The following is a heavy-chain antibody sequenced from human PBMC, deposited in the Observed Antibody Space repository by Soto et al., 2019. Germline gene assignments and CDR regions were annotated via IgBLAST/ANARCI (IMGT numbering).Heavy chain of an antibody. CDR3: AREDCSGGSCYHYYGMDV. J-gene: IGHJ6*02. CDR1: GYTFTGYY. D-gene: IGHD2-15*01. Sequence: ASVKVSCKASGYTFTGYYMHWVRQAPGQGLEWMGWINPNSGGTNYAQKFQGRVTMTRDTSTSTAYMELSRLRSDDTAVYYCAREDCSGGSCYHYYGMDVWGQGTTVTVPS. CDR2: INPNSGGT. V-gene: IGHV1-2*02.